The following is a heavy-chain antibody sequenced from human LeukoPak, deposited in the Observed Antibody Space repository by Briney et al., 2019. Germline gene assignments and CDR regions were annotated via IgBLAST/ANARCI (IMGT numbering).Heavy chain of an antibody. Sequence: PSETLSLTCTVSGGSISSYYWSWIRQPAGKGLEWIGGIYTSGSTNYNPSLKSRVTMSVDTSKNQFSLKLSFVTAADTAVYYCAWAIGQHLVSYFDYWGQGTLVTVSS. J-gene: IGHJ4*02. CDR3: AWAIGQHLVSYFDY. CDR1: GGSISSYY. CDR2: IYTSGST. V-gene: IGHV4-4*07. D-gene: IGHD6-13*01.